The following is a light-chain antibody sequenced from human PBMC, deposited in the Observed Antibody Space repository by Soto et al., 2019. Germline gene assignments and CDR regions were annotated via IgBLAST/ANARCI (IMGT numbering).Light chain of an antibody. J-gene: IGLJ2*01. CDR3: AAWDVSLVV. CDR1: SSNIGTNT. CDR2: SDN. Sequence: VLTQPPSASGTPGQRVTISCSGSSSNIGTNTVIWYQQLPGAAPRLLIYSDNQRPSGVPDRFSGSKSGTSASLAISGLQSEDEADYYCAAWDVSLVVFGGGTQLTVL. V-gene: IGLV1-44*01.